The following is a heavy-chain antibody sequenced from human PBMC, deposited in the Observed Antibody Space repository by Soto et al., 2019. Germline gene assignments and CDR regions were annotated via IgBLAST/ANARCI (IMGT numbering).Heavy chain of an antibody. J-gene: IGHJ6*02. CDR2: ISSSGSNV. V-gene: IGHV3-11*01. Sequence: VGSLRLSCAASGFTFSDYHMSWIRQAPGKGLEWVSYISSSGSNVYYADSVKGRFTISRDNAKNSLYLQMNSLRVEDTAVYYCARRIVGTTGHAMDAWGQGTTVTVSS. CDR3: ARRIVGTTGHAMDA. CDR1: GFTFSDYH. D-gene: IGHD1-26*01.